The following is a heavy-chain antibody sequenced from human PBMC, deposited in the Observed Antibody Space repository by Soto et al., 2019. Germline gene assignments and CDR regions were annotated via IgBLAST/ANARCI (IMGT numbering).Heavy chain of an antibody. CDR2: NNHIGTT. V-gene: IGHV4-34*01. D-gene: IGHD6-13*01. CDR3: ARGLLIAAEPDKTPRFDY. J-gene: IGHJ4*02. CDR1: GGSFSGYY. Sequence: TLSLTCAVYGGSFSGYYWSSIRQPPGKGLEWIGENNHIGTTNYNPSLKSRATISVDTSKNQFSLKLSSVTAADRAVDYCARGLLIAAEPDKTPRFDYWGQGTLVTVSS.